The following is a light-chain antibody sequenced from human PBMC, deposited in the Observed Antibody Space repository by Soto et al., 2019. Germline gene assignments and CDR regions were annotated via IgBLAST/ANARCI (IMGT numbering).Light chain of an antibody. Sequence: AIQLTQSPSSLSASVGDRVTITCRASQDIRNDLGWYQQKPGKAPKLLIYAASSLQSGVPSRFSGSGSGPDFTLTISSLQPEDFATYYCLQDYNSPWTFGQGTKVEIK. J-gene: IGKJ1*01. CDR1: QDIRND. V-gene: IGKV1-6*01. CDR2: AAS. CDR3: LQDYNSPWT.